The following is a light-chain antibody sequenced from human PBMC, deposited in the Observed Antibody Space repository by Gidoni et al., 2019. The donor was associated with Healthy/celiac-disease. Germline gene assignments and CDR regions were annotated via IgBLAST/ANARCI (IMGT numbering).Light chain of an antibody. CDR1: QGISSY. CDR2: AAS. V-gene: IGKV1-8*01. J-gene: IGKJ4*01. Sequence: IRMTQSPSSFSASTGDRVTITCRASQGISSYLAWYQQKPGKAPKLLIYAASTLQSGVPSRFSGSGSGTDFTLTISCLQSEDFATYYCQQYYSYPLTFGGGTKVEIK. CDR3: QQYYSYPLT.